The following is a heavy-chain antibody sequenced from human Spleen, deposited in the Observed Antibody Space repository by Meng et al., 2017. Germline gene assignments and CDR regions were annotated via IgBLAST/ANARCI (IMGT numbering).Heavy chain of an antibody. CDR2: TYYRSKWYN. D-gene: IGHD1-26*01. V-gene: IGHV6-1*01. CDR1: GDSASSNSAA. Sequence: QVHLQPPGPGLVKPSQTLSPPCAISGDSASSNSAAWNWIRQSPSRGLEWLGRTYYRSKWYNDYAVSVKSRITINPDTSKNQFSLQLTSVTPEDTAVYYCARVVEVGPTSGLFDSWGQGALVTVSS. J-gene: IGHJ5*01. CDR3: ARVVEVGPTSGLFDS.